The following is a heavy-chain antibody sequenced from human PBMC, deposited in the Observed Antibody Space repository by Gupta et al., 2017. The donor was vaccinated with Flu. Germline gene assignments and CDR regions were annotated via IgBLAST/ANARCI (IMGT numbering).Heavy chain of an antibody. J-gene: IGHJ3*02. CDR2: SYYSGST. CDR3: ARLGFPSIVVVPAASLEDAFDI. CDR1: GGSISSYY. D-gene: IGHD2-2*01. Sequence: VKPSETLSLTCTVSGGSISSYYWSWIRQPPGKGLEWIGYSYYSGSTNYNPSLKSRVTISVDTSKNQFSLKLSSVTAADTAVYYCARLGFPSIVVVPAASLEDAFDIWGQGTMVTVSS. V-gene: IGHV4-59*08.